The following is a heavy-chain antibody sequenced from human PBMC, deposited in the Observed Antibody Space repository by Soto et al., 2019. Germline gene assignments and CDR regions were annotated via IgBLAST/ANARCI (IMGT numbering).Heavy chain of an antibody. V-gene: IGHV3-9*01. CDR2: ISWNSGSI. CDR3: AKDGRVRVSGYSYGYPPVLFDY. D-gene: IGHD5-18*01. Sequence: PGGSLRLSCAASGFTFDDYAMHWVRQAPGKGLEWVSGISWNSGSIGYADSVKGRFTISRDNAKNSLYLQMNSLRAEDTALYYCAKDGRVRVSGYSYGYPPVLFDYWGQGTLVTVSS. CDR1: GFTFDDYA. J-gene: IGHJ4*02.